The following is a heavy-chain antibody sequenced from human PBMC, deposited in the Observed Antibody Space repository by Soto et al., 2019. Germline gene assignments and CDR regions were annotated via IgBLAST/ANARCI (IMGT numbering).Heavy chain of an antibody. Sequence: ASVKVSCKASGYTFTSYAMHWVRQAPGQRLEWMGWINAGNGNTKYSQKFQGRVTITRDTSASTAYMELSSLRSEDTAVYYCARDPGDYYYYGMDVWGQGTTVTVSS. CDR1: GYTFTSYA. J-gene: IGHJ6*02. V-gene: IGHV1-3*01. CDR2: INAGNGNT. D-gene: IGHD7-27*01. CDR3: ARDPGDYYYYGMDV.